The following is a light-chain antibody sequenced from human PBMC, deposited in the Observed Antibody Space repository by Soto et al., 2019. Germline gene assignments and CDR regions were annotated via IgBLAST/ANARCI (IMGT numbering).Light chain of an antibody. J-gene: IGLJ2*01. CDR3: QSYDSSLSAHVV. V-gene: IGLV1-40*01. CDR2: GNS. Sequence: QAVLTQPPSVSGAPGQRVTISCTGSSSNIGAGYDVHWYQQLPGTAPKLLIYGNSNRPSGVPDRFSGSKSGTSASLAITGLQAEDEADYHCQSYDSSLSAHVVFGGGTKVTVL. CDR1: SSNIGAGYD.